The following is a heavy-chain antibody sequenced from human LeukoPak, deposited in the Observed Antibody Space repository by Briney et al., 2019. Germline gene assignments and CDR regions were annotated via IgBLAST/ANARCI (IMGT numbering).Heavy chain of an antibody. Sequence: ASVKVSCKASGYTFTGYYMHWVRQAPGQGLEWMGIINPSGGSTSYAQKLQGRVTMTRDTSTSTVYMELSSLRSEDTAVYYCARDRYDSSGYLLCFDYWGQGTLVTVSS. CDR1: GYTFTGYY. CDR3: ARDRYDSSGYLLCFDY. CDR2: INPSGGST. D-gene: IGHD3-22*01. V-gene: IGHV1-46*01. J-gene: IGHJ4*02.